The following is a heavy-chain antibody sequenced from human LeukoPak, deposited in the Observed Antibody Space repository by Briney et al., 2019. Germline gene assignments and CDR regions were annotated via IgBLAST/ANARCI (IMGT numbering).Heavy chain of an antibody. CDR1: GHTFTTYY. Sequence: GASVKVSCKASGHTFTTYYVHLVRQAPGLWLELMGVINPSGDGTNYPQRFQGRVTLTRDTSTSTVYMELSSLRSEDTAIYYCAKETPNTGWFDPWGQGTLVTVSS. D-gene: IGHD1-14*01. V-gene: IGHV1-46*01. CDR2: INPSGDGT. CDR3: AKETPNTGWFDP. J-gene: IGHJ5*02.